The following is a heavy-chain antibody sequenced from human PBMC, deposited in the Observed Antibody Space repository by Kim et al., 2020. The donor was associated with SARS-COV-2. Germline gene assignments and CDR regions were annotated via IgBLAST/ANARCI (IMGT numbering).Heavy chain of an antibody. J-gene: IGHJ4*02. CDR2: IKQDGSEK. CDR1: GFTFSSYW. Sequence: GGSLRLSCAASGFTFSSYWMSWIRQAPGKGLEWVANIKQDGSEKYYVDSVKGRFTISRDNAKNSLYLQMNSLRAEDTAVYYCARVPRWFGEFHFDYWGQGTLVTVSS. D-gene: IGHD3-10*01. CDR3: ARVPRWFGEFHFDY. V-gene: IGHV3-7*03.